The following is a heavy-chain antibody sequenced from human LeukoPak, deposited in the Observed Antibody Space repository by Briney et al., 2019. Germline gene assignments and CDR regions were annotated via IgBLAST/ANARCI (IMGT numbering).Heavy chain of an antibody. V-gene: IGHV3-23*01. Sequence: SGGSLRLSCAASGFTFTSYAINWVRQAPGKGLEWVSAVSGSGANTYYADSVKGRFTISRDNSKNTVYLQMNSLRADDAAVYYCAKGRGSGNRYDFDYWGQGTLVTVSS. CDR3: AKGRGSGNRYDFDY. CDR2: VSGSGANT. CDR1: GFTFTSYA. J-gene: IGHJ4*02. D-gene: IGHD3-10*01.